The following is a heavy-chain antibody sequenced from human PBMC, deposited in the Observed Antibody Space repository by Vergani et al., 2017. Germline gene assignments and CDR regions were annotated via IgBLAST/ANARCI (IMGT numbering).Heavy chain of an antibody. CDR3: TKGSVYYHDSAGHGYDPYTGFDL. V-gene: IGHV3-9*01. CDR2: ISWNSGAV. D-gene: IGHD5-12*01. Sequence: EVQLLESGGDLVQPGGSLRLPCAASGITFWKFGMHWVRQGPGKGLEWVSGISWNSGAVDYADSVRGRFTISRDNAKNSLFLEMNSLRFEDTAVYFCTKGSVYYHDSAGHGYDPYTGFDLWGQGTLVTVSS. J-gene: IGHJ3*01. CDR1: GITFWKFG.